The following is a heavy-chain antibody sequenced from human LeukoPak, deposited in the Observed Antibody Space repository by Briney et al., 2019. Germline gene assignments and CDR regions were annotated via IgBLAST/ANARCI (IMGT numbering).Heavy chain of an antibody. CDR2: IIPIFGTA. CDR3: ARSFGGGYSGYDLGFEY. V-gene: IGHV1-69*13. CDR1: GGTFSSYA. J-gene: IGHJ4*02. Sequence: SVKVSCKASGGTFSSYAISWVRQAPGQGLEWMGGIIPIFGTANYAQKFQDRVTISADESTNTAYMELSSLRSEDTAVYYCARSFGGGYSGYDLGFEYWGQGTLVTVSS. D-gene: IGHD5-12*01.